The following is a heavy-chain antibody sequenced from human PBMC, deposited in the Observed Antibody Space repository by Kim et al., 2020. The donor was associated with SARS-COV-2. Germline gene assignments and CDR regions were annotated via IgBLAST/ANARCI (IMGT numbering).Heavy chain of an antibody. CDR3: TTDRYFTGGIAAAGSIDY. D-gene: IGHD6-13*01. CDR1: GFTFSNAW. Sequence: GGSLRLSCAASGFTFSNAWMSWVRQAPGKGLEWVGRIKSKTDGGTTDYAAPVKGRFTISRDDSKNTLYLQMNSLKTEDTAVYYCTTDRYFTGGIAAAGSIDYWGQGTLVTVSS. J-gene: IGHJ4*02. CDR2: IKSKTDGGTT. V-gene: IGHV3-15*01.